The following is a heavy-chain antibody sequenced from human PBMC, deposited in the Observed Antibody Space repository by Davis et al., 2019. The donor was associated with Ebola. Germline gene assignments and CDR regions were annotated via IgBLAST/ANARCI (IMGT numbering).Heavy chain of an antibody. CDR3: ARGRTGIHDY. D-gene: IGHD7-27*01. CDR1: GFTFSSYA. V-gene: IGHV3-30-3*01. J-gene: IGHJ4*02. Sequence: GESLKISCAASGFTFSSYAMHWVRQAPGKGLEWVAVISYDGSNKYYADSVKGRFTISRDNSKNTLYLQMNSLRAEDTAVYYCARGRTGIHDYWGQGTLVTVSS. CDR2: ISYDGSNK.